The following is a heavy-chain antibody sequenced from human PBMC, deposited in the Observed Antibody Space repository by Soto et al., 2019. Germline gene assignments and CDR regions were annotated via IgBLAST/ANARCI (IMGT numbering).Heavy chain of an antibody. CDR1: GGSVRSSSYY. CDR3: ARRNYTSAWSYFDY. V-gene: IGHV4-39*01. D-gene: IGHD6-19*01. Sequence: QVQLQESGPGLVKPSETLSLTCTVSGGSVRSSSYYWGWIRQPPGKGLEWIGSIYYSGSTYYNPALQGRLHLFLGPFQKQFSPELSPVAAPGTGFYYCARRNYTSAWSYFDYWGQGTLVTVSS. J-gene: IGHJ4*02. CDR2: IYYSGST.